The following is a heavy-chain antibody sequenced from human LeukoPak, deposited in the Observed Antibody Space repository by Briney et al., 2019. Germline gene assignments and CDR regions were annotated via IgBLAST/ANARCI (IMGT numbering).Heavy chain of an antibody. D-gene: IGHD6-19*01. J-gene: IGHJ4*02. CDR2: IYYSGST. CDR1: GGSISSYY. Sequence: SETLSLTCTVSGGSISSYYWSWIRQPPGKGLEWIGYIYYSGSTNYNPSLKSRVTISVDTSKNQFSLKLSSVTAADTAVYYCARSSWLGAYFDYWGQGTLVTVSS. V-gene: IGHV4-59*01. CDR3: ARSSWLGAYFDY.